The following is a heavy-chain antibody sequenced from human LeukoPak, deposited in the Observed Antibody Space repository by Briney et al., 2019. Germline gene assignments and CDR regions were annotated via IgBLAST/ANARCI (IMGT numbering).Heavy chain of an antibody. Sequence: PGESLKISCKGSGYSFTSYWIGWVRQMPGKGLEWMGIIYPGDSDTRYSPSFQGQVTISADKSISTAYLQWSSLKASDTAMYYCARLAYYDSSGYYIPDYWGQGTLVTVSS. J-gene: IGHJ4*02. CDR3: ARLAYYDSSGYYIPDY. CDR2: IYPGDSDT. CDR1: GYSFTSYW. D-gene: IGHD3-22*01. V-gene: IGHV5-51*01.